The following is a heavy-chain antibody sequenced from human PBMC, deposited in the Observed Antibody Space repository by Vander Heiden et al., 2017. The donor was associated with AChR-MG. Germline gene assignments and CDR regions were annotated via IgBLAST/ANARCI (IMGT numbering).Heavy chain of an antibody. J-gene: IGHJ4*02. CDR1: GFTFTNYH. CDR2: INPSLDST. Sequence: QVQLVQSGAEVKKPGASLKVSCTTSGFTFTNYHMHWGRQAPGQGLEWVGTINPSLDSTHYAQKFQGRVRMTRDTSTKTVYMDMTSLRPEDTAVYFCARELTGSFYFDFWGQGSLVTVSS. CDR3: ARELTGSFYFDF. D-gene: IGHD1-26*01. V-gene: IGHV1-46*03.